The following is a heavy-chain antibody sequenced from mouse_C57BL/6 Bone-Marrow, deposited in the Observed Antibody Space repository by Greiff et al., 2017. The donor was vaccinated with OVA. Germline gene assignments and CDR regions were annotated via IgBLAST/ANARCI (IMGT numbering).Heavy chain of an antibody. J-gene: IGHJ1*03. CDR1: GFNIKDDY. V-gene: IGHV14-4*01. CDR2: IDPENGDT. Sequence: EVQGVESGAELVRPGASVKLSCTASGFNIKDDYMHWVKQRPEQGLEWIGWIDPENGDTEYASKFQGKATITADTSSNTAYLQLSSLTSEDTAVYYCTSYGSSFRWYFDVWGTGTTVTVSS. CDR3: TSYGSSFRWYFDV. D-gene: IGHD1-1*01.